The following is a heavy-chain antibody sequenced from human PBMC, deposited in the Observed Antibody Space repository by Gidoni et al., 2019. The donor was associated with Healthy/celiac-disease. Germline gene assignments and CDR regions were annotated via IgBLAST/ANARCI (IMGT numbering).Heavy chain of an antibody. CDR2: INPNSGGT. D-gene: IGHD6-13*01. J-gene: IGHJ6*02. CDR1: GYTFTGYY. CDR3: ARDPPSSSYYYYGMDV. V-gene: IGHV1-2*02. Sequence: QVQLVQSGAEVKKPGASVKVSCKASGYTFTGYYMHWVRQAPGQGLAWMGWINPNSGGTNYAQKFQGRVTMTRDTSISTAYMELSRLRSDDTAVYYCARDPPSSSYYYYGMDVWGQGTTVTVSS.